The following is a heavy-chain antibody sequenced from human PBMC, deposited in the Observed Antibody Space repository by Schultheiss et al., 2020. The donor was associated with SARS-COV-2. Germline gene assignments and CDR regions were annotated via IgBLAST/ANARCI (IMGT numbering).Heavy chain of an antibody. CDR1: GFTFSTYG. CDR2: IWYDVSNK. CDR3: ARGRTTARGMDV. D-gene: IGHD2/OR15-2a*01. V-gene: IGHV3-33*01. J-gene: IGHJ6*02. Sequence: GGSLRLSCAASGFTFSTYGLHWVRQAPGKGLEWVAVIWYDVSNKYYADPVKGRFTISRDNSKNTLYLQMHSLRVEDTAVYYCARGRTTARGMDVWGQGTTVTV.